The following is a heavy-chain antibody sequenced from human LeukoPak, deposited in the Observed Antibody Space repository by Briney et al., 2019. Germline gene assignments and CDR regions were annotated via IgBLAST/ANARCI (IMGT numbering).Heavy chain of an antibody. CDR1: GFTVSGNY. V-gene: IGHV3-53*05. D-gene: IGHD3-22*01. CDR3: TKNPDYYDSSLMDV. Sequence: GGSLRLSCAVSGFTVSGNYMSWIRQAPGKGLEWVSLIYSDDTTLYADSVKGRFTISRDISKNTLYLQMNSLRAEDTAVYYCTKNPDYYDSSLMDVWGKGTTVTISS. J-gene: IGHJ6*03. CDR2: IYSDDTT.